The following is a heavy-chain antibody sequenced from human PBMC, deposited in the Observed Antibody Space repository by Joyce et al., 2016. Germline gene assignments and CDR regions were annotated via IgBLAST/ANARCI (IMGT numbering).Heavy chain of an antibody. Sequence: EVHLVESGGGLMKPGGSLRLSCAASGFPFTKSWMSWVCQAPGKGLEWVGRIRSMPDGETTDYAAPVKGRFTISRDDSRDMVFLQMSSLKTEDTAVYYCSTDPDRGSARAWGQGTLVAVSS. V-gene: IGHV3-15*01. CDR2: IRSMPDGETT. CDR1: GFPFTKSW. D-gene: IGHD1-14*01. J-gene: IGHJ5*02. CDR3: STDPDRGSARA.